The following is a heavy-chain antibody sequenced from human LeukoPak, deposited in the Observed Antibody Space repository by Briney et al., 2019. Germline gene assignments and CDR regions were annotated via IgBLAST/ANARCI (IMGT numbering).Heavy chain of an antibody. CDR3: ARVLRPMASQYYFDY. V-gene: IGHV4-59*01. CDR2: IYYSGTT. D-gene: IGHD3-10*01. J-gene: IGHJ4*02. CDR1: GASINTYY. Sequence: PSETLSHTCTVSGASINTYYWSWIRQPPGKGLEWIGYIYYSGTTSYNPSLKTRVTISIDTSKNQFSLKLSSVTAADTAVHYCARVLRPMASQYYFDYWGQGTLVTVSS.